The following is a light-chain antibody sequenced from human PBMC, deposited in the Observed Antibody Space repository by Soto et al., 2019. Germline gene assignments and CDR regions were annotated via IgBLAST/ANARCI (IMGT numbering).Light chain of an antibody. Sequence: DIQLTQSPSTLSASVGDRATITCRASQSISSWLAWYQQKPGKAPKLLVYKASSLESGVPSRFSGSGSGTEFTLTISTLQPDDFATYYCQQYEAYPLPFGGGTKVEL. J-gene: IGKJ4*01. CDR3: QQYEAYPLP. V-gene: IGKV1-5*03. CDR1: QSISSW. CDR2: KAS.